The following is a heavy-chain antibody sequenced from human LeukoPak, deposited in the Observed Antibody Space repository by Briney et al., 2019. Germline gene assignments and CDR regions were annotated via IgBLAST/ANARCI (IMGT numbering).Heavy chain of an antibody. V-gene: IGHV1-46*01. J-gene: IGHJ1*01. CDR2: INPSGGST. Sequence: ASVKVCFKASGYTFTSYYMHLVQQAPGQGLEWMGIINPSGGSTSYAQKFQGRVTMTRDTSTSTVYMELSSLRSEDTAVYYCARERYWSGDCDSPLNFQHWGQGTLVTVSS. D-gene: IGHD2-21*02. CDR1: GYTFTSYY. CDR3: ARERYWSGDCDSPLNFQH.